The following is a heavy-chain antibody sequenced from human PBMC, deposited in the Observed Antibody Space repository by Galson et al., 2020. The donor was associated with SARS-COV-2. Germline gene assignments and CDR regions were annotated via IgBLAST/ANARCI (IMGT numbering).Heavy chain of an antibody. CDR1: GFTFSGYE. J-gene: IGHJ4*02. V-gene: IGHV3-48*03. D-gene: IGHD5-12*01. CDR2: ISSSASSV. Sequence: GESLKISCGASGFTFSGYEMNWVRQAPGKGLECISYISSSASSVYYADSVKGRFTISRDNAKKFVYLQMNSLRGEDTAIYYCARGSGGYNSLNLDYWGQGTLVAVSS. CDR3: ARGSGGYNSLNLDY.